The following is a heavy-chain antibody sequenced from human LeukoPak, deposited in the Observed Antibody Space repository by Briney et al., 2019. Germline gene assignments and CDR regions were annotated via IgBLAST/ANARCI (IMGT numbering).Heavy chain of an antibody. CDR1: GGSISSYY. D-gene: IGHD6-13*01. J-gene: IGHJ4*02. V-gene: IGHV4-4*07. Sequence: MSSETLSLTCTVSGGSISSYYWSWTRKPAGRGLEWIVRIYTSGSTHYKPSLQSRVTMSVDTSKNQCSLKLSSVTAADTAVYYCAGGGYSSSFDYWGEGTLVTVSS. CDR3: AGGGYSSSFDY. CDR2: IYTSGST.